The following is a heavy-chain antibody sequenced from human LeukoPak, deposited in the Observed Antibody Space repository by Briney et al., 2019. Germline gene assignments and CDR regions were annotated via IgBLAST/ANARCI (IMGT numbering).Heavy chain of an antibody. J-gene: IGHJ2*01. CDR1: GFTFSSYA. Sequence: GGSLRLSCAASGFTFSSYAMSWVRQAPGKGLEWVSVMSGSGGSTYYADSVKGRITISRDNSKNTLYLQMNSLRAEDTAVYYCARCDGDYVAWYFDLWGRGTLVTVSS. CDR3: ARCDGDYVAWYFDL. V-gene: IGHV3-23*01. D-gene: IGHD4-17*01. CDR2: MSGSGGST.